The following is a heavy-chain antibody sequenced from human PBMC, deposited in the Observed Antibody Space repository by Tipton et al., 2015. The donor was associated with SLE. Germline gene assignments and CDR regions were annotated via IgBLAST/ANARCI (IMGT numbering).Heavy chain of an antibody. Sequence: TLSLTCTVSGGSISSSSYYWGWIRQPPGKGLEWIGSIYYSGSTYYNPSLKSRVTISVDTSKNQFSLKLSSVTAADTAVYYCARDGGDHIDAFDIWGQGTMVTVSS. CDR2: IYYSGST. CDR3: ARDGGDHIDAFDI. D-gene: IGHD3-16*01. V-gene: IGHV4-39*02. J-gene: IGHJ3*02. CDR1: GGSISSSSYY.